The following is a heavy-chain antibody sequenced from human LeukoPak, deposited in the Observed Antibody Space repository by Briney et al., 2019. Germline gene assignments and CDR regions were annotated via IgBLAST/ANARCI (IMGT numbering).Heavy chain of an antibody. Sequence: PGGSLRLSCAASGLTFSSDSMNWVRQAPGKGLEWVSSISSRSTQIFQADSVKGRFTISRYNAKNSLYLQMNSLRAEDTAVYFCARARCSSTSCSYYFDYWGQGTLVTVSS. V-gene: IGHV3-21*01. J-gene: IGHJ4*02. D-gene: IGHD2-2*01. CDR2: ISSRSTQI. CDR3: ARARCSSTSCSYYFDY. CDR1: GLTFSSDS.